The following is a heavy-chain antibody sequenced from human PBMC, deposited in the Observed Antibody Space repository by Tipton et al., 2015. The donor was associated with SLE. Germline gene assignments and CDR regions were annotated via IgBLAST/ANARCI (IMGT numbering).Heavy chain of an antibody. D-gene: IGHD3-10*01. Sequence: GLVKPSETLSLMCTVSGVSISSHYWTWIRQPPEKGLEWIGYIHYSGSTSYNPSLKSRVTISVDTSKNQFSLKLSSVTAADTAVYYCASGGYGSGSHYLGGWFDPWGRGTLVTVSS. CDR2: IHYSGST. CDR1: GVSISSHY. CDR3: ASGGYGSGSHYLGGWFDP. V-gene: IGHV4-59*08. J-gene: IGHJ5*02.